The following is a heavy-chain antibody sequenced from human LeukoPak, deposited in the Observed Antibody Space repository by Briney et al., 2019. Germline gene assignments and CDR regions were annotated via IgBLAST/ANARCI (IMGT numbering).Heavy chain of an antibody. D-gene: IGHD6-19*01. Sequence: PGGSLRLSCAASGFTFSSSGMHWVRQAPGKGLEWVALIWYDGSNKYYADSVKGRFTISRDNSKNTLYLQMNSLGAEDTAIYYCARDPGGSGYSFDSWGQGTLVTVSS. CDR2: IWYDGSNK. CDR3: ARDPGGSGYSFDS. V-gene: IGHV3-33*01. J-gene: IGHJ4*02. CDR1: GFTFSSSG.